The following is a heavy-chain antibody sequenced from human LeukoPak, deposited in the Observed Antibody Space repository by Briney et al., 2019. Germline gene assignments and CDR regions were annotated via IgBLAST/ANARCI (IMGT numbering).Heavy chain of an antibody. D-gene: IGHD6-19*01. V-gene: IGHV3-53*01. J-gene: IGHJ4*02. CDR1: GFTVSSNY. CDR2: IYSGGST. CDR3: ARWLQGYFDY. Sequence: PGGSLRLSCAASGFTVSSNYMSWVRQAPGKGLEWVSVIYSGGSTYYADSVKGRFTISRDNSKNSLYLQMDSLRAEDTAVYYCARWLQGYFDYWGQGTLVTVSS.